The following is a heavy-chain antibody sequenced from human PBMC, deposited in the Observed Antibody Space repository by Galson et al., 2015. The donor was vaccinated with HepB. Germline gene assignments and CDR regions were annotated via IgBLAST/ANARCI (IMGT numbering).Heavy chain of an antibody. D-gene: IGHD4-17*01. CDR3: AKGYGQGDY. J-gene: IGHJ4*02. CDR1: GFTFSSYG. Sequence: SLRLSCAASGFTFSSYGMHWVRQAPGKGLEWVAVISYDGSNKYYADSVKGRFTISRDNSKNTLYLQMNSLRVEDTAVYYCAKGYGQGDYWGQGTLVTVSS. V-gene: IGHV3-30*18. CDR2: ISYDGSNK.